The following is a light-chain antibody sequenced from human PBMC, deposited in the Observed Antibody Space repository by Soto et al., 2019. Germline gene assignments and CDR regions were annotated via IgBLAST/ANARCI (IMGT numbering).Light chain of an antibody. CDR2: GAS. J-gene: IGKJ4*01. CDR3: HQYATSPLT. Sequence: EIVLTQSPGTLSLSPGESTTLSCRASQSVGRNYLAWYQQKPGRAPRLLMYGASNRATGIPDRFSGSGSETDFTLTISRLEPEDFAVYYCHQYATSPLTFGGGTKVEIK. V-gene: IGKV3-20*01. CDR1: QSVGRNY.